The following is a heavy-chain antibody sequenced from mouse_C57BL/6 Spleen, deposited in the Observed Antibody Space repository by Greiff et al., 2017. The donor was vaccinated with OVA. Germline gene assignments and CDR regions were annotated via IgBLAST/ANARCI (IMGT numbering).Heavy chain of an antibody. Sequence: QVQLKQPGAELVRPGSSVKLSCKASGYTFTSYWMHWVKQRPIQGLEWIGNIDPSDSETHYNQKFKDKATLTVDKSSSTAYMQLSSLTSEDSAVYYCARSRYYGSSSEAMDYWGQGTSVTVSS. V-gene: IGHV1-52*01. CDR1: GYTFTSYW. CDR2: IDPSDSET. J-gene: IGHJ4*01. D-gene: IGHD1-1*01. CDR3: ARSRYYGSSSEAMDY.